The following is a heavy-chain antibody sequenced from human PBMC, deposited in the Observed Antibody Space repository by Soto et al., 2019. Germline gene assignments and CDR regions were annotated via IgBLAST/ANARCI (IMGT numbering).Heavy chain of an antibody. J-gene: IGHJ5*02. CDR2: INHSGST. CDR3: ARTYYRGYCSSTSCSGRYNWFDP. V-gene: IGHV4-34*01. D-gene: IGHD2-2*01. CDR1: GGSFSGYY. Sequence: SETLSLTCAVYGGSFSGYYWSWIRQPPGKWLEWIGEINHSGSTNYNPSLKSRVTISVDTSKNQFSLKLSSVTAADTAVYYCARTYYRGYCSSTSCSGRYNWFDPWGQGXLVTVYS.